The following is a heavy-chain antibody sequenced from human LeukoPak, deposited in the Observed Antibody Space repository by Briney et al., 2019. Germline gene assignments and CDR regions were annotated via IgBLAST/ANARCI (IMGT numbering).Heavy chain of an antibody. Sequence: GASVKVSCKASGYTFTGYYMHWVRQAPGQGLEWMGWINPNSGGTNYAQKFQGRVTMTRDTSISTAYMELSRLRSDDTAVYYCAKIIYSDFWSGQFDYWGQGTLVTVSS. CDR3: AKIIYSDFWSGQFDY. CDR2: INPNSGGT. D-gene: IGHD3-3*01. V-gene: IGHV1-2*02. CDR1: GYTFTGYY. J-gene: IGHJ4*02.